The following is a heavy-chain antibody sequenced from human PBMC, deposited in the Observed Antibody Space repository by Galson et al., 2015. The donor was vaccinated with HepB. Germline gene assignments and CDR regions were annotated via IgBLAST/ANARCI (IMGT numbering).Heavy chain of an antibody. CDR3: AKDSSGWTFDY. V-gene: IGHV3-11*06. CDR1: GFTFSDYY. Sequence: SLRLSCAASGFTFSDYYMSWIRQAPGKGLEWVSYISSSSSYTNYADSVKGRFTISRDNAKNSLYLQMNSLRAEDAAVYYCAKDSSGWTFDYWGQGTLVTVSS. CDR2: ISSSSSYT. D-gene: IGHD6-19*01. J-gene: IGHJ4*02.